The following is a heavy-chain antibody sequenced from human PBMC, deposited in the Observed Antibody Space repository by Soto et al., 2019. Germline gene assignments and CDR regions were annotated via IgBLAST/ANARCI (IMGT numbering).Heavy chain of an antibody. CDR1: AFPFGSFA. D-gene: IGHD1-26*01. CDR3: TRDYSSDNSGRFDN. V-gene: IGHV3-30*19. CDR2: ILSDVGRK. J-gene: IGHJ4*02. Sequence: QVQLEEPGGGVAQPGGSLRLSCVVSAFPFGSFAMHWVRQAPGKGLEWVAKILSDVGRKEYADSVQGRFSISRDNSKSTLYLQMSSLRVEDTAVYYCTRDYSSDNSGRFDNWDQGTLVTVSS.